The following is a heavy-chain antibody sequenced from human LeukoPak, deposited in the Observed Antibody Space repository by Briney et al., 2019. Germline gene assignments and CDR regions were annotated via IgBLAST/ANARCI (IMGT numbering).Heavy chain of an antibody. D-gene: IGHD3-9*01. CDR1: GFTFSNYA. CDR3: AKWGDYDILTGYYDPDY. CDR2: VSGRDDST. V-gene: IGHV3-23*01. Sequence: GGSLRLSCAASGFTFSNYAMSWVRQAPGKGLEWVSAVSGRDDSTYYADSVKGRFTISRDTSKNTLYLQMSSLRAEDTAVYYCAKWGDYDILTGYYDPDYWGQGTLVTVSS. J-gene: IGHJ4*02.